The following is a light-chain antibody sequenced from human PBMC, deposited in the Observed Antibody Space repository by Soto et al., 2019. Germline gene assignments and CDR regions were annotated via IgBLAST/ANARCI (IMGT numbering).Light chain of an antibody. Sequence: EIVLTQSTGTLSLSPGESATLSCRASHSVSRSYLAWYQQKPGQAPRLLIYDASSRATAIPVRFSGRGSGTDFTLTITRLEPEDYAVYYCQQYGSSPRTFGQGTKVEIK. J-gene: IGKJ1*01. V-gene: IGKV3-20*01. CDR1: HSVSRSY. CDR3: QQYGSSPRT. CDR2: DAS.